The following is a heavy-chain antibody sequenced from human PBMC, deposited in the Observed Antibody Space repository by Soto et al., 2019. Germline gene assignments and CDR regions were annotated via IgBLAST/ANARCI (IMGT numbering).Heavy chain of an antibody. CDR2: IIPILGIA. Sequence: SVKLSCKDSGGTIRSNTISWVRQAPRQGLEWMGRIIPILGIANYAQKFQGRVTITADKSTSTAYMELSSLRSEDTAVYYCARGKKYYYDSSGYFLGYWGQGTLVTVSS. CDR3: ARGKKYYYDSSGYFLGY. J-gene: IGHJ4*02. CDR1: GGTIRSNT. V-gene: IGHV1-69*02. D-gene: IGHD3-22*01.